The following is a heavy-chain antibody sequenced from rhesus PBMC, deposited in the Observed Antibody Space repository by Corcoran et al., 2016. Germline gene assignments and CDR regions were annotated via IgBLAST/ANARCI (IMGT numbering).Heavy chain of an antibody. J-gene: IGHJ4*01. Sequence: EVQLVQSGAEVKKPGASVNISCKTSGYTFTDYYLHWVRQAPGKGLEWMGRVDPEDGEAINEHKIQDRVTITADTSTDTAYMELSSLRSEDTAGYYCATTSYWGRGVLVTVSS. CDR2: VDPEDGEA. CDR1: GYTFTDYY. V-gene: IGHV1-111*02. CDR3: ATTSY.